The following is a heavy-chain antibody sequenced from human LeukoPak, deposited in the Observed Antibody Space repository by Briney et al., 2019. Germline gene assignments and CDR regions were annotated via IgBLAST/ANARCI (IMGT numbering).Heavy chain of an antibody. Sequence: GGSLRLSCAASGFTFDDYGMSWVRQAPGKGLEWVSGINWNGGSTGYADSVKGRFTISRDNAKNSLYLQMNSLRAEDTALYYCARDGESVGATTYYYYYYMDVWGKGPRSPSP. CDR1: GFTFDDYG. V-gene: IGHV3-20*04. CDR2: INWNGGST. D-gene: IGHD1-26*01. CDR3: ARDGESVGATTYYYYYYMDV. J-gene: IGHJ6*03.